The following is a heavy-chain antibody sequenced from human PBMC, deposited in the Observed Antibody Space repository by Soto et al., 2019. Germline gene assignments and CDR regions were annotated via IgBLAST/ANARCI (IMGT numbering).Heavy chain of an antibody. CDR1: GYSFTSLD. V-gene: IGHV1-8*01. Sequence: QVQLVQSGAEVREPGASVKVSCKASGYSFTSLDINWVRQTAGQGLEWMGWKQPSTGRTGYAQKFQGRVTMTRDTSINTAYMDLTTLTSDDTAFYYCARGVSAGVDYWGQGTLVTVSS. CDR3: ARGVSAGVDY. D-gene: IGHD1-26*01. J-gene: IGHJ4*02. CDR2: KQPSTGRT.